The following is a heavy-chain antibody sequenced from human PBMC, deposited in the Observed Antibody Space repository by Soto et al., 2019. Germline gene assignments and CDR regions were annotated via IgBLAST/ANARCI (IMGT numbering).Heavy chain of an antibody. CDR2: INPSGGST. Sequence: ASLKVSCKASGYTFTSYYMHWVRQAPGQGLEWMGIINPSGGSTSYAQKFQGRVTMTRDTSTSTVYMELSSLRSEDTAVYYCAISYCSGGSCYSTYQLDYWGQGTLVTVSS. V-gene: IGHV1-46*03. CDR3: AISYCSGGSCYSTYQLDY. CDR1: GYTFTSYY. D-gene: IGHD2-15*01. J-gene: IGHJ4*02.